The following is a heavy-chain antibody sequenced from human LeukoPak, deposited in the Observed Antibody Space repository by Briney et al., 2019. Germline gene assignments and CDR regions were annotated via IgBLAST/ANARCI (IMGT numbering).Heavy chain of an antibody. D-gene: IGHD3-10*01. V-gene: IGHV3-48*01. CDR1: GFTFSSYS. CDR2: ISSSSSTI. Sequence: PGGSLRLSCAASGFTFSSYSMNWVRQAPGKGLEWVSYISSSSSTIYYADSVKGRFTISRDNAKNSLYLQMNSLRAEDTAVYYCARVAFGEGDDYWGQGTLVTVSS. CDR3: ARVAFGEGDDY. J-gene: IGHJ4*02.